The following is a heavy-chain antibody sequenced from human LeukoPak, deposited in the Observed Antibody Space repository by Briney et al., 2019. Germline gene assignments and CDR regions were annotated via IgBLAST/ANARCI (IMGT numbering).Heavy chain of an antibody. J-gene: IGHJ4*02. D-gene: IGHD3-16*02. Sequence: SETLSLTCTVSGGSFSSYYWSWIRQPPGKGLEWIGYIYYSGSTDYNPSLKSRVTMSLDTSKNQFSLILSSVTAADTAVYYCARAVITFGGVVAKGFDCWGQGTLVTVSS. CDR3: ARAVITFGGVVAKGFDC. CDR1: GGSFSSYY. CDR2: IYYSGST. V-gene: IGHV4-59*01.